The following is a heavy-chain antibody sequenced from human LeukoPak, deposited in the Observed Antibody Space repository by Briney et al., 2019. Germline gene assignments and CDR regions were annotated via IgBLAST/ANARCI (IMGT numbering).Heavy chain of an antibody. J-gene: IGHJ4*02. CDR3: AKGPVVPVATYFFDY. CDR1: GFTFSSYA. CDR2: VSGSGTAT. D-gene: IGHD2-2*01. Sequence: GGSLRLSCAASGFTFSSYAMSWVRQAPGKGLEWVSVVSGSGTATYYADSVKGRFSISRDNSKNTLYVQMNSLSPEDTAIYYCAKGPVVPVATYFFDYWGQGTLVIVSS. V-gene: IGHV3-23*01.